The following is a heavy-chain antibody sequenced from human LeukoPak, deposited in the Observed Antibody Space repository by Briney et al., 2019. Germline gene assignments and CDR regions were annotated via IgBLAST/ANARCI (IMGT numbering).Heavy chain of an antibody. J-gene: IGHJ4*02. CDR1: GFTFSSYW. Sequence: GGSLRLSCAASGFTFSSYWMHWVRQVPGKGLVWVSRIKSDGSSTTYADPVKGRFTISRDNAKNTLYLQMSSLRAEDTAVYYCARSTYSGSSYDCWGQGTLVTVSS. D-gene: IGHD1-26*01. CDR2: IKSDGSST. V-gene: IGHV3-74*01. CDR3: ARSTYSGSSYDC.